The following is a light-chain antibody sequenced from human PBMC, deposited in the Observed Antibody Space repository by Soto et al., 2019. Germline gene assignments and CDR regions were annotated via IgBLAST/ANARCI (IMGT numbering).Light chain of an antibody. V-gene: IGKV3-20*01. CDR3: HHYGTSWT. J-gene: IGKJ1*01. Sequence: EIVLTQSPGTVSLSPGERATLSCRASQSVRSSFLAWYQQKPGQAPRLLISGASSRATGFPDRFSGSGSGTDFTLTISRLEPEDFAVYYCHHYGTSWTFGQGTKLEI. CDR2: GAS. CDR1: QSVRSSF.